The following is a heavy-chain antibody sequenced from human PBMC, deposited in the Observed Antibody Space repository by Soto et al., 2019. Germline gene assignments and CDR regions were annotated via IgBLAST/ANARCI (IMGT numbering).Heavy chain of an antibody. V-gene: IGHV4-39*01. Sequence: XATLSLACTVSGGSISSGSYYWGWIRQPPGKGLEWSGSIYYSGSTYYNPSLKSRVTISVDTSKNQFSLKLSSVTAADTAVYYCARHWTPNYHFWSGSPADYFDYWGQGTLVTVSS. J-gene: IGHJ4*02. D-gene: IGHD3-3*01. CDR2: IYYSGST. CDR3: ARHWTPNYHFWSGSPADYFDY. CDR1: GGSISSGSYY.